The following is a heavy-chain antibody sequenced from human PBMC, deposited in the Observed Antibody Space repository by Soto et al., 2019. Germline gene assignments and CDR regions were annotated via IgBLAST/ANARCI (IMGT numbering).Heavy chain of an antibody. CDR2: IYYSGST. CDR3: ARHAYDFWSGYDTPYYFDY. D-gene: IGHD3-3*01. V-gene: IGHV4-61*08. Sequence: SDTLSLTCPFSGVSVSSGVYYWSWIQQPPGKGLEWIGYIYYSGSTNYNPSLKSRVTISVDTSKNQFSLKLSSVTAADTAVYYCARHAYDFWSGYDTPYYFDYWGQGNLVTVSS. J-gene: IGHJ4*02. CDR1: GVSVSSGVYY.